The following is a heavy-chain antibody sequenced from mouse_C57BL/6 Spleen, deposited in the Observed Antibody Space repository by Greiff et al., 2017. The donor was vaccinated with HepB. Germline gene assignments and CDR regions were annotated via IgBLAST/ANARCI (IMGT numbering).Heavy chain of an antibody. CDR3: ARSRDYAMDY. V-gene: IGHV1-42*01. Sequence: VQLQQSGPELVKPGASVKISCKASGYSFTGYYMNWVKQSPEKSLEWIGEINPSTGGTTYNQKFKAKATLTVDKSSSTAYMQLKSLTSEDSAVYYCARSRDYAMDYWGRGTSVTVSS. CDR2: INPSTGGT. CDR1: GYSFTGYY. J-gene: IGHJ4*01.